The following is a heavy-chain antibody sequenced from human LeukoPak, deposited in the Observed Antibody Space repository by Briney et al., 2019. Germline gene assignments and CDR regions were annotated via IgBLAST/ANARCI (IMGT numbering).Heavy chain of an antibody. CDR3: ARGLEQWLTGVHYYYYGMDV. Sequence: GGSLRLSCEASGFTFSRFAMTWVRQAPGKGLEWVSTLFASGYSTYADSVKGRFTISRDNSKNTLDLQMNSLRAEDTAVYYCARGLEQWLTGVHYYYYGMDVWGQGTTVTVSS. D-gene: IGHD6-19*01. CDR2: LFASGYS. V-gene: IGHV3-66*01. CDR1: GFTFSRFA. J-gene: IGHJ6*02.